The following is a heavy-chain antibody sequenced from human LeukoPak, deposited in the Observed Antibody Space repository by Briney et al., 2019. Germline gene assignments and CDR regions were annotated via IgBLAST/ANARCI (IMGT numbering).Heavy chain of an antibody. V-gene: IGHV4-34*01. J-gene: IGHJ4*02. CDR2: INHSGST. CDR3: ARQSLTYYFDY. CDR1: GGSFSGYY. Sequence: KPSETLSLTCAVYGGSFSGYYWSWIRQPPGKGLEWIGEINHSGSTNYNPSLKSRVTISVDTSKNQFSLKLSSVTAADTAVYYCARQSLTYYFDYWGQGTLVNVSS.